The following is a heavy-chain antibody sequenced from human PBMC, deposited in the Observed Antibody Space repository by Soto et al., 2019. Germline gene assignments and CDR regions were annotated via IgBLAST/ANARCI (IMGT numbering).Heavy chain of an antibody. V-gene: IGHV3-15*07. D-gene: IGHD3-22*01. CDR1: GFTFSNAW. J-gene: IGHJ4*02. Sequence: GGALRLSCAAPGFTFSNAWMNWVRQAPGKGVEWVGRIKSKTDGGTTDYAAPVKGRFTISRDDSKNTLYLQMNSLKTEDTAVYYCTTDPVTMIVVVPSSGWGQGTLVTVSS. CDR3: TTDPVTMIVVVPSSG. CDR2: IKSKTDGGTT.